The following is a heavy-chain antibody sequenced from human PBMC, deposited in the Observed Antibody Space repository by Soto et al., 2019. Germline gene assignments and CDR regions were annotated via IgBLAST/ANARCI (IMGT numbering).Heavy chain of an antibody. CDR1: GGSISSYY. Sequence: SETLSLTCTVSGGSISSYYWSWIRQPPGKGLEWIGYIYYSGSTNYNPSLKSRVTISVDTSKNQFSLKLSSVTAADTAVYYCARVTEDYGSGSYTVNDAFHIWGQGTMVT. J-gene: IGHJ3*02. D-gene: IGHD3-10*01. CDR2: IYYSGST. V-gene: IGHV4-59*01. CDR3: ARVTEDYGSGSYTVNDAFHI.